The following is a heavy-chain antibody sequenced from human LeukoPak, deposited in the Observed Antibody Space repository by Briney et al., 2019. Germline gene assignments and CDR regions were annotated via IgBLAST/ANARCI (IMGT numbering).Heavy chain of an antibody. V-gene: IGHV3-23*01. D-gene: IGHD3-10*01. CDR2: ISGSGGST. CDR1: GFTFSSYA. Sequence: PGGSLRLSCAASGFTFSSYAMSWVRQAPGKGLEWVSAISGSGGSTYYADSVEGRFTISRDNSKNTLYLQMNSLRAEDTAVYYCAKDPWFGELSDWFDPWGQGTLVTVSS. CDR3: AKDPWFGELSDWFDP. J-gene: IGHJ5*02.